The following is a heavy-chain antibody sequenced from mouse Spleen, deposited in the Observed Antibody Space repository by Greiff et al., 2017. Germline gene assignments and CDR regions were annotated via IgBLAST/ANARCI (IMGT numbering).Heavy chain of an antibody. J-gene: IGHJ1*01. V-gene: IGHV5-17*02. CDR2: ISSGSSTI. D-gene: IGHD1-2*01. CDR1: GFTFSSFG. CDR3: ARDYGYPYWYLDV. Sequence: EVQGVESGGGLVQPGGSRKLSCAASGFTFSSFGMHWVRQAPEKGLEWVAYISSGSSTIYYADTVKGRFTISRDNPKNTLFLQMTSLRSEDTAMYYCARDYGYPYWYLDVWGAGTTVTVSS.